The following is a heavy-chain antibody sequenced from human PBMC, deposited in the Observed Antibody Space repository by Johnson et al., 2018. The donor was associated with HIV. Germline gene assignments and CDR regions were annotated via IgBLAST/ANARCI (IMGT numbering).Heavy chain of an antibody. J-gene: IGHJ3*02. Sequence: VQLVESGGGVVHPGRSLRLSCAASGFTFRSYPMNWVRQAPGKGLEWVSYITSSGSTLYYADSVKGRFTISRDNSKNTLHLQMNSLRAEDTALYYCAKDIRIQLWLGGAFDIGGQGTMVTVSS. V-gene: IGHV3-48*01. CDR2: ITSSGSTL. D-gene: IGHD5-18*01. CDR1: GFTFRSYP. CDR3: AKDIRIQLWLGGAFDI.